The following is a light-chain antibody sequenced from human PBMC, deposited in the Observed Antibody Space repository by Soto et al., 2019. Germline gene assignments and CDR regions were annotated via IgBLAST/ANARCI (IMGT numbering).Light chain of an antibody. V-gene: IGLV3-27*01. J-gene: IGLJ2*01. CDR1: VLAKKY. CDR3: YSAADNNLVVV. CDR2: KDT. Sequence: SYELTQPSSVSVSPGQTARITCSGDVLAKKYARWFQQKPGQAPVLVIYKDTERPSGIPERFSGSSSGTTVTLTISGAQVEDEADYYCYSAADNNLVVVFGGGTKLTVL.